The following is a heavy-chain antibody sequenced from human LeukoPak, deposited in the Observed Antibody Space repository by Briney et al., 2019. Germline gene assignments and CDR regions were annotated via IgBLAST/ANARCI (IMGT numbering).Heavy chain of an antibody. J-gene: IGHJ4*02. Sequence: GGSLRLSCAASGFTVSSNYMSWVRQAPGKGLEWVSVIYSGGSTYYADSVKGRFTISRDNSKNTLYLQMSSLRAEDTAVYYCASWPVGWYGEDSWGQGTLVTVSS. CDR1: GFTVSSNY. D-gene: IGHD6-19*01. CDR3: ASWPVGWYGEDS. V-gene: IGHV3-53*01. CDR2: IYSGGST.